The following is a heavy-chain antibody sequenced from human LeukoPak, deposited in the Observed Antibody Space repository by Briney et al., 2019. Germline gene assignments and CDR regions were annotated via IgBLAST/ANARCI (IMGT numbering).Heavy chain of an antibody. CDR3: ASYTYCSGGSCAAIGGVFDY. CDR2: IYYSGST. D-gene: IGHD2-15*01. CDR1: GGSISSYY. J-gene: IGHJ4*02. V-gene: IGHV4-59*08. Sequence: SETLSLTCTVSGGSISSYYWSWIRQPPGKGLEWIGYIYYSGSTNYNPSLKSRVTISVDTSKNQFSLKLSSVTAADTAVYYCASYTYCSGGSCAAIGGVFDYWGQGTLVTVSS.